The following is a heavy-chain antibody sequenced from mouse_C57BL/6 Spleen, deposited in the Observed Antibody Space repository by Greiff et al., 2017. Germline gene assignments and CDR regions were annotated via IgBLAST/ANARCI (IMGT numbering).Heavy chain of an antibody. D-gene: IGHD1-1*01. CDR3: ASGPYYCGSRYGAMDY. CDR1: GYTFTSYW. Sequence: QVQLQQSGAELVMPGASVKLSCKASGYTFTSYWMHWVTQRPGQALEWIGEIDPSDSYTNYHQKFKDKSTLTVDKSSSTAYMQLSSLTSEDSAVYDWASGPYYCGSRYGAMDYWGQGTSVTVAS. V-gene: IGHV1-69*01. CDR2: IDPSDSYT. J-gene: IGHJ4*01.